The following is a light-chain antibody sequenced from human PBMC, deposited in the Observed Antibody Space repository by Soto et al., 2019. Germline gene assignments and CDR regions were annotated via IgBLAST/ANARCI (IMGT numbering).Light chain of an antibody. CDR3: QQYGRSPYT. J-gene: IGKJ2*01. Sequence: EIVLTQSPGTLSLSPGERATLSCRASQSVSSSYLAWYQQKPGQAPRLLIYGASSRATGIPDRFSGSGCGTDFTPTISRREPEDLAVYYCQQYGRSPYTFGQGTKLEIK. CDR1: QSVSSSY. CDR2: GAS. V-gene: IGKV3-20*01.